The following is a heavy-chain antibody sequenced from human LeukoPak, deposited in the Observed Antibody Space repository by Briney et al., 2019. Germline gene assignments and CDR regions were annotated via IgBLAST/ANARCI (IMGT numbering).Heavy chain of an antibody. V-gene: IGHV4-4*07. J-gene: IGHJ4*02. Sequence: NPSETLSLTCTVSGGSISSYYWSWIRQPAGKGLKWIGRIYTSGSTNYNPSLKSRVTISVDKSKNQSSLKLSSVTAADTAVYYCARDISLLYSSGWYGAYYFDYWGQGTLVTVSS. CDR3: ARDISLLYSSGWYGAYYFDY. D-gene: IGHD6-19*01. CDR2: IYTSGST. CDR1: GGSISSYY.